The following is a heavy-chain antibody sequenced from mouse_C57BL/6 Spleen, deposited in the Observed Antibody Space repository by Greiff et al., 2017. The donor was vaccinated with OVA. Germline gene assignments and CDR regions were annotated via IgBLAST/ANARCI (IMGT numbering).Heavy chain of an antibody. V-gene: IGHV1-61*01. J-gene: IGHJ4*01. CDR3: ARGLRRVYAMDD. CDR1: GYTFTSYW. CDR2: IYPSDSET. D-gene: IGHD2-2*01. Sequence: QVQLQQPGAELVRPGSSVKLSCKASGYTFTSYWMDWVKQRPGQGLEWIGNIYPSDSETHYNQKFKDKATLTVDKSSSTAYMQLSSLTSEDSAVYYCARGLRRVYAMDDWGQGTSVTVSS.